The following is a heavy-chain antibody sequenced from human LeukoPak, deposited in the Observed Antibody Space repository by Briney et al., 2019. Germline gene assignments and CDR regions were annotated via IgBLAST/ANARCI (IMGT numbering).Heavy chain of an antibody. J-gene: IGHJ6*02. Sequence: GGSLRLSCAPSGFTFSSYSMNWVRHPPEEGLEWVSSIGSIGSYIIYADSVKGRFSTARDNAKNSLYLQMNCLRGEDTVVSYCARDLGFCSGGTFVDYAMDVWGQGETGTVSS. V-gene: IGHV3-21*01. D-gene: IGHD2-15*01. CDR1: GFTFSSYS. CDR3: ARDLGFCSGGTFVDYAMDV. CDR2: IGSIGSYI.